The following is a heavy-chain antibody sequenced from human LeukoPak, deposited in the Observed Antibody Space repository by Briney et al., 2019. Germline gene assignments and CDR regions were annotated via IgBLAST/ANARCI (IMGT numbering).Heavy chain of an antibody. CDR3: ARDRLRFLEWFTTPDAFDI. CDR1: GFTFSSYS. J-gene: IGHJ3*02. D-gene: IGHD3-3*01. CDR2: ISSSSSYI. V-gene: IGHV3-21*01. Sequence: GGSLRLSCAASGFTFSSYSMNWVRQAPGKGLEWVSSISSSSSYIYYADSVKGRFTISRDNAKSSLYLQMNSLRAEDTAVYYCARDRLRFLEWFTTPDAFDIWGQGRMVTVSS.